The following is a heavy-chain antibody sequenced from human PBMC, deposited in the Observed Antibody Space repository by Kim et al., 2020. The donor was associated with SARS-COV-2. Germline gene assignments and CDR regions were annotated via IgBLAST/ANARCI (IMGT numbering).Heavy chain of an antibody. CDR1: GFTFSSHG. V-gene: IGHV3-30*18. D-gene: IGHD6-19*01. CDR3: AKDSDGYSSGWVYYYHGMDV. CDR2: ISYDGSNK. J-gene: IGHJ6*02. Sequence: GGSLRLSCAASGFTFSSHGMHWVRQAPGKGLEWVAVISYDGSNKNYADSVKGRFTISRDNSKNTLYLQMNSLRVEDTAVYYCAKDSDGYSSGWVYYYHGMDVWGQGTTVTVSS.